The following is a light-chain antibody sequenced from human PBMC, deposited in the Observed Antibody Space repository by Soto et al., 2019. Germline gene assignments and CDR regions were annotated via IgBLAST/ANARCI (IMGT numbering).Light chain of an antibody. CDR3: QLYTNWST. V-gene: IGKV3-15*01. CDR2: GAS. Sequence: EAVMTQSPATLSVSPGERATLSCRASQSVSSNLAWYQQKPGQAPRLLIYGASTRATGIPARFSGSRSGTEFTLTISSLQSADFDVYYCQLYTNWSTFGQGTKVDI. CDR1: QSVSSN. J-gene: IGKJ1*01.